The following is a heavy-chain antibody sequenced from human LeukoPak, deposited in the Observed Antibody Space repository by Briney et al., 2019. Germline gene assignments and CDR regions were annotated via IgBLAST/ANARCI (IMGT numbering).Heavy chain of an antibody. J-gene: IGHJ5*02. D-gene: IGHD6-13*01. CDR3: ARGSIAAAGSFDP. Sequence: SETLSLTCTVSGGSISSSSYYWGWIRQPPGKGLEWIGSIYYSGSTYYNPSLKSRVTISVDTSKNQFSLKLSSVTAADTAVYYCARGSIAAAGSFDPWGQGTLVTVSS. V-gene: IGHV4-39*07. CDR1: GGSISSSSYY. CDR2: IYYSGST.